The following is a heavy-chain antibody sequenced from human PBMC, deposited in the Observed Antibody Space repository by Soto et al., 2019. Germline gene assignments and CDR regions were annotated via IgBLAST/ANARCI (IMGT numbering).Heavy chain of an antibody. Sequence: SGPTLVNPSQTLTLTCTVSGFSLSTSGVSVGWVRQPPGKALEWLALIYWDDDKRYSPSLQSRLTITRDTSKSPVVLRMTNMDPVDTATYYCALHYDSSGYYYWNWLDPWGQGTLVTVSS. CDR3: ALHYDSSGYYYWNWLDP. CDR1: GFSLSTSGVS. V-gene: IGHV2-5*02. CDR2: IYWDDDK. J-gene: IGHJ5*02. D-gene: IGHD3-22*01.